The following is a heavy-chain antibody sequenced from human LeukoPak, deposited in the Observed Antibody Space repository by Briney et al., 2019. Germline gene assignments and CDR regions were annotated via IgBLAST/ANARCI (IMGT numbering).Heavy chain of an antibody. Sequence: GGSLRLSCAASGFTFSSYSMNWVRQAPGKGLEWVSSISSSSYIYYADSVKGRFTISRDNAKNSLYLQMNSLRAEDTAVYYCARVRLWYYYDSSGSPGHAFDIWGQGTMVTVSS. CDR2: ISSSSYI. J-gene: IGHJ3*02. CDR3: ARVRLWYYYDSSGSPGHAFDI. D-gene: IGHD3-22*01. CDR1: GFTFSSYS. V-gene: IGHV3-21*01.